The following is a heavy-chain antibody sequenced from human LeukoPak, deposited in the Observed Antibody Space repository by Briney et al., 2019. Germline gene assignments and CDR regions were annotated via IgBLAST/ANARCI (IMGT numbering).Heavy chain of an antibody. CDR3: ARDRGYGSGTYLY. Sequence: GGSLRLSCAASGFTFSSYGMHWVRQAPGKGLEWVANIKQDGSEKYYVGSVKGRFTISRDNAKNSLYLQMNSLRAEDTAVYYCARDRGYGSGTYLYWGQGTLFTVSS. CDR1: GFTFSSYG. J-gene: IGHJ4*02. D-gene: IGHD3-10*01. CDR2: IKQDGSEK. V-gene: IGHV3-7*01.